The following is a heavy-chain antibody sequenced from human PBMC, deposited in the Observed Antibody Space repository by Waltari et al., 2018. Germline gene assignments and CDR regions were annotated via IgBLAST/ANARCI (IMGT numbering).Heavy chain of an antibody. CDR3: ARPSGDTNSWYGGDYFDY. CDR2: IGSSGSTK. Sequence: GSLRLSCAASGFIFSDYYMNWIRQAPGKGLEWVSNIGSSGSTKSYADSVRGRFTISRDNAKKSLYLQMNSLRADDTAVYFCARPSGDTNSWYGGDYFDYWGQGTLVTVSS. J-gene: IGHJ4*02. V-gene: IGHV3-11*01. D-gene: IGHD6-13*01. CDR1: GFIFSDYY.